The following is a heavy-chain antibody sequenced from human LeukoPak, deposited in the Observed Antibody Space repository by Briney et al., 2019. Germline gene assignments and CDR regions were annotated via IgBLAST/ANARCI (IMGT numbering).Heavy chain of an antibody. Sequence: SETLSLTCTXSXGSIXSXXXXXXXXXPGXXLXWIGYIYYSGSTNYNPSLKSRVTISVDTSKNQFSLKLSSVTAADTAVYYCARHTGGWGSFDYWGQGTLVTVSS. CDR2: IYYSGST. J-gene: IGHJ4*02. D-gene: IGHD7-27*01. V-gene: IGHV4-59*08. CDR1: XGSIXSXX. CDR3: ARHTGGWGSFDY.